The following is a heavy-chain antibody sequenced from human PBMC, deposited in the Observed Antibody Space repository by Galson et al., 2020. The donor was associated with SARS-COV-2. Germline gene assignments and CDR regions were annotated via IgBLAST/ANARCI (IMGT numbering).Heavy chain of an antibody. V-gene: IGHV1-8*01. CDR3: ARESGVGITMVRGVIIIPNWFDP. D-gene: IGHD3-10*01. Sequence: ASVKVSCKASGYTFTSYDINWVRQATGQGLEWMGWMNPNSGNTGYAQKFQGRVTMTRNTSISTAYMELSSLRSEDTAVYYCARESGVGITMVRGVIIIPNWFDPWGQGTLVTVSS. CDR2: MNPNSGNT. J-gene: IGHJ5*02. CDR1: GYTFTSYD.